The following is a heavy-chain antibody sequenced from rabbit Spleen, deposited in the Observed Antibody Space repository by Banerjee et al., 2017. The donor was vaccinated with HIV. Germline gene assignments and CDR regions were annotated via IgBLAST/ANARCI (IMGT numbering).Heavy chain of an antibody. J-gene: IGHJ3*01. CDR2: IDTGSRDFT. D-gene: IGHD8-1*01. CDR3: ARDTGSSFSSYGMDL. V-gene: IGHV1S45*01. CDR1: GFSFSSSYY. Sequence: QEHLEESGGDLVKPEGSLTLTCTASGFSFSSSYYMCWVRQAPGKGLEWIACIDTGSRDFTYYASWAKGRFTISKTSSTTVTLQMTSLTVADTATYFCARDTGSSFSSYGMDLWGQGTLVTVS.